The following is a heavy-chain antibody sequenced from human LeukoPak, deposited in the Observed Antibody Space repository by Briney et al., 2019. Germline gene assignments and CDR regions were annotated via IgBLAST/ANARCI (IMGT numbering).Heavy chain of an antibody. CDR2: MNPNSGNT. CDR3: ARAVGANGGAFDI. Sequence: ASVKVSCKASGYTFTSYDINWVRQATGQGLGWMGWMNPNSGNTGYAQKFQGRVTMTRNTSISTAYMELSSLRSEDTAVYYCARAVGANGGAFDIWGQGTMVTVSS. J-gene: IGHJ3*02. CDR1: GYTFTSYD. V-gene: IGHV1-8*01. D-gene: IGHD1-26*01.